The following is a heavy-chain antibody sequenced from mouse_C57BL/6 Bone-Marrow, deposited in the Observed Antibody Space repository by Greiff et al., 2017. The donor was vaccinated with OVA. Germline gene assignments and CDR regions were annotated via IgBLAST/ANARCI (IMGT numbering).Heavy chain of an antibody. CDR1: GYTFTSYW. CDR2: IHPNSGST. V-gene: IGHV1-64*01. Sequence: QVQLKQPGAELVKPGASVKLSCKASGYTFTSYWMHWVKQRPGQGLEWIGMIHPNSGSTNYNEKFKSKATLTVDKSSSTAYMQLSSLTSEDSAVYYCARRGKGAWFAYWGQGTLVTVSA. CDR3: ARRGKGAWFAY. J-gene: IGHJ3*01. D-gene: IGHD1-3*01.